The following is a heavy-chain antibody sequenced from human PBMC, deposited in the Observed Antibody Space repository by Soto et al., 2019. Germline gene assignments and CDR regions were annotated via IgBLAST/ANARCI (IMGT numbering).Heavy chain of an antibody. V-gene: IGHV1-69*01. CDR2: IIPVSGTT. Sequence: QLVQSGAEVKKPGSSVKVSCKASGGTFSTYAISWVRQAPGQRLEWMGGIIPVSGTTNYARKLQDRVTITADESTSTAYMELRSLRSEDTAVYYCARDVLVTGHYYGMDVWGQGTTVTVSS. CDR1: GGTFSTYA. J-gene: IGHJ6*02. CDR3: ARDVLVTGHYYGMDV.